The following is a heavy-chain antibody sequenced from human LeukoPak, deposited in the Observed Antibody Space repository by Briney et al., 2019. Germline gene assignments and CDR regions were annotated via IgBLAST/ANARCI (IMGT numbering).Heavy chain of an antibody. J-gene: IGHJ4*02. D-gene: IGHD1-26*01. Sequence: ASVKVSCKASGYTFTSYAMHWVRQAPGQRLEWMGWINAGNGNTKYSQKFQGRVTITRDTSASTAYMELSSLRSEDTAVYYCARAMWELLYGRAYYFDYWGQGTLVTVSS. CDR3: ARAMWELLYGRAYYFDY. V-gene: IGHV1-3*01. CDR2: INAGNGNT. CDR1: GYTFTSYA.